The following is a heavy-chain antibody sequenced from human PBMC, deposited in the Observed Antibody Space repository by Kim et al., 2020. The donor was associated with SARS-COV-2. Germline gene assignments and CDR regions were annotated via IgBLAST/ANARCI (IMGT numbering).Heavy chain of an antibody. D-gene: IGHD3-22*01. J-gene: IGHJ4*02. CDR1: GGSISSGGYY. V-gene: IGHV4-31*03. Sequence: LSLTCSVSGGSISSGGYYWSWIRQHPGKGLEWIGYIYYSGSAYYNPSLKSRVTISVDTSKNQFSLKLSSVTAADTAVYYCATYSSGYYSYYFDYWGQGTLVTVSS. CDR3: ATYSSGYYSYYFDY. CDR2: IYYSGSA.